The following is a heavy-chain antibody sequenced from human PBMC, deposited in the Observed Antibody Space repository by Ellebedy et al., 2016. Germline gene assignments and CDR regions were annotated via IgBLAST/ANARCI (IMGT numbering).Heavy chain of an antibody. CDR1: GGSVDTYY. CDR2: VFYGGST. J-gene: IGHJ4*02. CDR3: ARDVSLYSSSPSFDS. V-gene: IGHV4-59*02. Sequence: SETLSLTXTVSGGSVDTYYWTWIRQSPGKGLEWIGYVFYGGSTKYNPSLRSRVTISLDTSKNQFSLKVTSVAAADTAVYYCARDVSLYSSSPSFDSWGQGTLVTVSS. D-gene: IGHD6-6*01.